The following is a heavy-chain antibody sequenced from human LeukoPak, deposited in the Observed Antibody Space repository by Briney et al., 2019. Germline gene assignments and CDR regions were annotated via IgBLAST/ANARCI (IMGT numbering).Heavy chain of an antibody. J-gene: IGHJ6*02. D-gene: IGHD3-16*01. CDR3: ARGGGLDV. Sequence: GGSLRLSRAASGFTFSSYWMNWARQAPGRGLEWVASINHNGNVNYYVDSVKGRFTISRDNAKNSLYLQMSNLRAEDTAVYFCARGGGLDVWGQGATVTVSS. CDR1: GFTFSSYW. V-gene: IGHV3-7*03. CDR2: INHNGNVN.